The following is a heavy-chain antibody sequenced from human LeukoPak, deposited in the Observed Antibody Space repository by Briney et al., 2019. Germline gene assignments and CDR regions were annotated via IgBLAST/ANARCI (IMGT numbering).Heavy chain of an antibody. Sequence: ASVEVSCKASGYTFTSYGVSWVRQAPGQGLEWMGWISAYNGNTNYAQKVQARVTMTRDTSTSTAYMELRSLRSDDTAVYYCARGLPWGQNSLYGMDVWGQGTTVTVSS. CDR3: ARGLPWGQNSLYGMDV. CDR2: ISAYNGNT. CDR1: GYTFTSYG. D-gene: IGHD7-27*01. J-gene: IGHJ6*02. V-gene: IGHV1-18*01.